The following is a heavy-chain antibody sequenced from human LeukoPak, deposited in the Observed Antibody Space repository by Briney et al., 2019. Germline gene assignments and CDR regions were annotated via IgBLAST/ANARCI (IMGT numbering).Heavy chain of an antibody. CDR2: IYYSGST. V-gene: IGHV4-30-4*01. D-gene: IGHD3-3*01. CDR1: GGSISSADYY. J-gene: IGHJ3*02. Sequence: PSETLSLTCTVSGGSISSADYYWSWIRQPPGKGLEWIGYIYYSGSTHYNPSLKSRVTISVDTSKNQFSLKMSSVTAADTAVYYCARRHKCDFWSGYYQTANDAFDIWGQGTMVTVSS. CDR3: ARRHKCDFWSGYYQTANDAFDI.